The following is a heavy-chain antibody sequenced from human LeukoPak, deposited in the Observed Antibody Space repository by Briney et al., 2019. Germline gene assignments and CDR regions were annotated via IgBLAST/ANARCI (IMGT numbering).Heavy chain of an antibody. CDR1: GFTFSSYA. J-gene: IGHJ4*02. V-gene: IGHV3-23*01. CDR2: ISGSGGST. CDR3: AHYHRTIVATITNYFDY. Sequence: GGSLRLSCAASGFTFSSYAMSWVRQAPGKGLEWVSAISGSGGSTYYADSVKGRFTISRDNSKNTLYLQMNSLRAEDTAVYYCAHYHRTIVATITNYFDYWGQGTLVTVSS. D-gene: IGHD5-12*01.